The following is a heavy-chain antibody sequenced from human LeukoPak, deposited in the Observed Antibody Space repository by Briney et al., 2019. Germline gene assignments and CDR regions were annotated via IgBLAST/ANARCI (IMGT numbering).Heavy chain of an antibody. CDR1: GFTFSSYG. J-gene: IGHJ4*02. D-gene: IGHD5-24*01. CDR2: IWYDGSNK. CDR3: ATGRDGYNSLFDY. V-gene: IGHV3-33*08. Sequence: GGSLRLSCAASGFTFSSYGMHWVRQAPGKGLEWVAVIWYDGSNKYYADSVKGRFTISRDNSKNTLYLQMNSLRAEDTAVYYCATGRDGYNSLFDYWGQGTLVTVSS.